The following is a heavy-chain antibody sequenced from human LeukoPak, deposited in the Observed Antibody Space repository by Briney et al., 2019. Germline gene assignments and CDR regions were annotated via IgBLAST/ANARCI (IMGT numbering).Heavy chain of an antibody. V-gene: IGHV3-33*01. CDR1: GFTFSSYG. D-gene: IGHD1-26*01. CDR2: IWYDGSNK. CDR3: ARDARSGSYYSILAY. J-gene: IGHJ4*02. Sequence: GGSLRLSCAASGFTFSSYGMHWVRQAPGKGLEWVAVIWYDGSNKYYADSVKGRFTISRDNSKNTLNLQMNSLRAEDTAVYYCARDARSGSYYSILAYWGQGILVTVSS.